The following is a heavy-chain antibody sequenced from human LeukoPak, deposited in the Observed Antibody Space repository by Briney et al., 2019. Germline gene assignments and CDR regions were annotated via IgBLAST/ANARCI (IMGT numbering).Heavy chain of an antibody. CDR1: GGSISSGSYY. CDR3: ARSWLQFSDY. CDR2: IYTSGST. D-gene: IGHD5-24*01. J-gene: IGHJ4*02. Sequence: SQTLSLTCTVSGGSISSGSYYWSWIRQPAGKGLEWIGHIYTSGSTNYNPSLKSRVTISVDTSKNQFSLKLSSVTAADTAVYYCARSWLQFSDYWGQGTLVTVSS. V-gene: IGHV4-61*09.